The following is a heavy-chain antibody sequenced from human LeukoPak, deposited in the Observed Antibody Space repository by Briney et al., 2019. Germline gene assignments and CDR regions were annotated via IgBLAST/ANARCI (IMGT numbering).Heavy chain of an antibody. D-gene: IGHD6-19*01. V-gene: IGHV3-23*01. J-gene: IGHJ4*02. CDR1: GFTFSSDA. CDR3: AKFRPDDITVAATGYFDS. CDR2: ISGSGSAT. Sequence: PRASLRLSCAASGFTFSSDAMSWVRQAPGKGLNWVSTISGSGSATYYADSAKGRFTISRDNSKNTLYLQMNSLRAEDTAVYYCAKFRPDDITVAATGYFDSWGQGTLVTVSS.